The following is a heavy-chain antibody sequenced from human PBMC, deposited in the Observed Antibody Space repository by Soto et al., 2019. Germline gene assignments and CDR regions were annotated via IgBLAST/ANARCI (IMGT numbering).Heavy chain of an antibody. Sequence: KASETLSLTCTVSGDSVTNYSWSWMRQPPGKGLEWIGSMYYSGATYHNPSLQSRVTISVDTSKNQFSLHLSSVTAADTAVYYCARHAAYDSVWGKSDGSDYWGQGTLVTVSS. CDR2: MYYSGAT. J-gene: IGHJ4*02. D-gene: IGHD3-16*01. CDR3: ARHAAYDSVWGKSDGSDY. CDR1: GDSVTNYS. V-gene: IGHV4-59*05.